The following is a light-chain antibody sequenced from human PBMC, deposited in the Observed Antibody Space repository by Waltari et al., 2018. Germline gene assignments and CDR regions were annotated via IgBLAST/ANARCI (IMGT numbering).Light chain of an antibody. J-gene: IGLJ3*02. CDR2: VNSDGSH. CDR3: QTGGHGTWV. V-gene: IGLV4-69*01. Sequence: QLVLTQSPSASASLGASVKPTCTLRSGPSSNVIAWLQQQPEKGPRYSMKVNSDGSHSKGDGIPGRFAGSSSGAERYLTISGLKSEDEADYYCQTGGHGTWVFGGGTKLTVL. CDR1: SGPSSNV.